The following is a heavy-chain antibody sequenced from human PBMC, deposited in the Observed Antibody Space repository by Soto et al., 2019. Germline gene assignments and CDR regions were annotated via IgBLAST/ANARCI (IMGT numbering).Heavy chain of an antibody. V-gene: IGHV1-46*01. Sequence: ASVKVSCKASGYTFTSYYIHWLRQAPGQGLEWMGIINPSGGSTSYAQKFQGRVTMTRDTSTSTAYMELSSLRSEDTAMYYCARVATMGTLDYWGQGTLVTVSS. J-gene: IGHJ4*02. CDR1: GYTFTSYY. CDR3: ARVATMGTLDY. D-gene: IGHD5-12*01. CDR2: INPSGGST.